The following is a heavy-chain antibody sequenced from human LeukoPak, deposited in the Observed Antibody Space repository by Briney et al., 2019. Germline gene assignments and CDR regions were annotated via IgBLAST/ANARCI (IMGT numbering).Heavy chain of an antibody. CDR3: ARRGVRYFDWLLWERHNWFDP. V-gene: IGHV4-39*07. CDR1: GGSISSSSYY. J-gene: IGHJ5*02. CDR2: IYYSGST. D-gene: IGHD3-9*01. Sequence: SETLSLTCTVSGGSISSSSYYWGWIRQPPGKGLEWIGSIYYSGSTNYNPSLKSRVTISVDTSKNQFSLKLSSVTAADTAVYYCARRGVRYFDWLLWERHNWFDPWGQGTLVTVSS.